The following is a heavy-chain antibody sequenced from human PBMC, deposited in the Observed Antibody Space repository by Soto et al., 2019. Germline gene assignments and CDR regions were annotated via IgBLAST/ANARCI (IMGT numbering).Heavy chain of an antibody. D-gene: IGHD3-9*01. J-gene: IGHJ5*02. CDR1: GGSISSGGYY. Sequence: QVQLQESGPGLVKPSQTLSLTCTVSGGSISSGGYYWSWIRQHPGKGLEWIGYIYYSGSTYYNPSLQSRVTISVDTSKNQFSLKLSSVTAADTAVYYCARDGGWLPGWFDPWGQGTLVTVSS. CDR2: IYYSGST. V-gene: IGHV4-31*03. CDR3: ARDGGWLPGWFDP.